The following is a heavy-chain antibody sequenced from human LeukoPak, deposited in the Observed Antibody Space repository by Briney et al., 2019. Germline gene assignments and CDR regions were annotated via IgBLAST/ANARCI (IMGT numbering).Heavy chain of an antibody. V-gene: IGHV3-30*02. D-gene: IGHD2-21*02. CDR1: GFTFSSYG. J-gene: IGHJ4*02. Sequence: GGSLRLSCAASGFTFSSYGMHWVRQAPGKGLEWVAFIRYDGSNKYYGDSVKGRFTISRDNSKNTLYLEINSLRAEETAVYYCAKGNCGGDCYSPDYWGQGTLVTVSS. CDR3: AKGNCGGDCYSPDY. CDR2: IRYDGSNK.